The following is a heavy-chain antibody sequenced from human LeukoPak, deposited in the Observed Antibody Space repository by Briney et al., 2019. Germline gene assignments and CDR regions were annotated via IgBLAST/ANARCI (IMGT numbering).Heavy chain of an antibody. CDR2: IADSGGST. CDR3: AKGGPTVAAAGRGFFDP. J-gene: IGHJ5*02. CDR1: GFTLSSYA. Sequence: GGSLRLSCAASGFTLSSYAMSWVRQGPGKGLEWVSSIADSGGSTYYADSVKGRFTISRDKSKNTLYLQMNSLTAQDTAVYHCAKGGPTVAAAGRGFFDPWGQGTLVTVSS. D-gene: IGHD6-13*01. V-gene: IGHV3-23*01.